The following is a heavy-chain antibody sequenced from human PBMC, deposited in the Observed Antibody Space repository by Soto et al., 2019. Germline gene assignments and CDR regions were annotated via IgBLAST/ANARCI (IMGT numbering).Heavy chain of an antibody. CDR2: AYSRSEWYS. CDR1: GDSVSSNSAT. CDR3: LRDNIVGGMDRFDF. J-gene: IGHJ4*02. V-gene: IGHV6-1*01. D-gene: IGHD1-26*01. Sequence: SQTLSLTCGISGDSVSSNSATWHWIRQSPSRLLEWLGRAYSRSEWYSDYAFSMKRRITISQDTSQHQFSLQLHSVTSEAPARHFCLRDNIVGGMDRFDFWGRGTLVTVSS.